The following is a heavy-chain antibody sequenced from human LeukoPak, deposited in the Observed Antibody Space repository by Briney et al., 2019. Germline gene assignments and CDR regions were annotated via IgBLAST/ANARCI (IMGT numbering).Heavy chain of an antibody. CDR2: IYYSGST. J-gene: IGHJ4*02. D-gene: IGHD4-17*01. CDR3: ARERLLDYGDLFDY. CDR1: GGSISSYY. V-gene: IGHV4-59*01. Sequence: PSETLSLTCTVSGGSISSYYWSWIRQPPGKGLEWFGYIYYSGSTNYNPSLKSRVTISVDTSKNQFSLKLSSVTAADTAVYYCARERLLDYGDLFDYWGQGTLVTVSS.